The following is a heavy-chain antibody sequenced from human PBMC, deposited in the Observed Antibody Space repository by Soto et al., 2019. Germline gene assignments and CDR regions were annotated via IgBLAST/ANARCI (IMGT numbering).Heavy chain of an antibody. CDR3: AKDDGGSYRGGAFDL. Sequence: EVQLLESGGDLVQPGESLRLSCAASGFTFSTYAMTWVRQAPGKGLEWVSSISSSGDSTFYADSVKGRFTISRDSSKNTLSLQMNGLRAEDTAVYYCAKDDGGSYRGGAFDLWGQGTMVTVSS. CDR2: ISSSGDST. V-gene: IGHV3-23*01. CDR1: GFTFSTYA. J-gene: IGHJ3*01. D-gene: IGHD2-15*01.